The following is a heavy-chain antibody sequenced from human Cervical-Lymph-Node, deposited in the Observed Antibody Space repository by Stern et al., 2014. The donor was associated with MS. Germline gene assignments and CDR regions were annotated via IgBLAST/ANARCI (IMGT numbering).Heavy chain of an antibody. J-gene: IGHJ4*02. V-gene: IGHV3-9*01. D-gene: IGHD3-16*02. CDR2: ISWNSNNI. Sequence: EVQLVESGGGSVQPGRSLRLSCAASGFTFDDCAMHWVRQAPGKGLECDSGISWNSNNIGYADSVRGRFTISRDNAKNALYLQMNGLRPEDTALYYCAKDISERHYYFDSWGEGTLVTVSS. CDR1: GFTFDDCA. CDR3: AKDISERHYYFDS.